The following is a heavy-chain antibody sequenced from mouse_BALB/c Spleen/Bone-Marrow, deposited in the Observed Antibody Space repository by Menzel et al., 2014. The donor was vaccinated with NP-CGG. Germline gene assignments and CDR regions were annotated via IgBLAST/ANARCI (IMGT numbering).Heavy chain of an antibody. V-gene: IGHV5-9-4*01. CDR2: ISSGGSYT. Sequence: EVHLVESGGGLVKPGGSLKLSCAASGFTFSSYAMSWVRQSPDKRLEWVAEISSGGSYTYYPDTVTGRFTISRDNAKNTLYLEMSSLRSEDTAIYYCASGDVYFAYWGQGTLVTVSA. CDR3: ASGDVYFAY. J-gene: IGHJ3*01. CDR1: GFTFSSYA.